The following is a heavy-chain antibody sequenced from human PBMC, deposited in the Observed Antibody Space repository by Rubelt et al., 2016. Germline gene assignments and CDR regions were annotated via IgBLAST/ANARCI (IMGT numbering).Heavy chain of an antibody. D-gene: IGHD3-10*01. Sequence: QVQLVQSGAEVKKPGASVKVSCKASGYTFTSYGISWVRQAPGQGLEWMGWISAYNGNANYAQKLQGRVTMTTDTSTSTAYMERRSLRSDDTAVYYCARDPLPVRGVIMTPTHWGQGTLVTVSS. J-gene: IGHJ4*02. CDR3: ARDPLPVRGVIMTPTH. CDR1: GYTFTSYG. V-gene: IGHV1-18*01. CDR2: ISAYNGNA.